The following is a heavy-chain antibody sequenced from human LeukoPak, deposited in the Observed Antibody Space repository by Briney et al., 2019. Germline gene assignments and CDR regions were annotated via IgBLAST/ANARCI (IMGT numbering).Heavy chain of an antibody. CDR3: ARRIEQYCSGGSCYYFDY. CDR1: GYTFTSYD. Sequence: GASVKVSCKASGYTFTSYDINWVRQATGQGLEWMGGIIPIFGTANYAQKFQGRVTITADESTSTAYMELSSLRSEDTAVYYCARRIEQYCSGGSCYYFDYWGQGTLVTVSS. V-gene: IGHV1-69*13. CDR2: IIPIFGTA. J-gene: IGHJ4*02. D-gene: IGHD2-15*01.